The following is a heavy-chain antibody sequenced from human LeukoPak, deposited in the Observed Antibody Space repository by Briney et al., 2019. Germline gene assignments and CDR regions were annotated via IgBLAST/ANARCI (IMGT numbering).Heavy chain of an antibody. Sequence: PGGSLRLSCAASGFTFSSYSMNWVRQAPGRGLEWVSSISSSSSYIYYADSVKGRFTISRDDAKNSVYLQMNSRRAEDTAVYCCARDGYCSGGSCYQGTLFDYWGQGTLVTVSS. J-gene: IGHJ4*02. D-gene: IGHD2-15*01. CDR3: ARDGYCSGGSCYQGTLFDY. CDR2: ISSSSSYI. V-gene: IGHV3-21*06. CDR1: GFTFSSYS.